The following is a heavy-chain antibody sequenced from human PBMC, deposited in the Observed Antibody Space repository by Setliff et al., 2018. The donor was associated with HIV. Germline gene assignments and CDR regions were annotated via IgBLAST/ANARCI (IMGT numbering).Heavy chain of an antibody. V-gene: IGHV4-61*02. CDR3: ARERGSSSGYYYYGMDV. J-gene: IGHJ6*02. D-gene: IGHD6-6*01. CDR1: GGSISSGSYY. CDR2: IYTSGST. Sequence: SETLSLTCTVSGGSISSGSYYWSWIRQPAGKGLEWIGRIYTSGSTNYNPSLKSRVTISVDTSKNQFSLKLSSVTAADTAVYYCARERGSSSGYYYYGMDVWGQGTTVTVSS.